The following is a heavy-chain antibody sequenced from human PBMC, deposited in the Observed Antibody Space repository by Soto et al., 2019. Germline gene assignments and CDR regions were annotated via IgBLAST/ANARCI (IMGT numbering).Heavy chain of an antibody. J-gene: IGHJ4*02. D-gene: IGHD3-22*01. CDR3: ARDLGFVYDSSGALDY. CDR1: GFTFSSYG. CDR2: IWYDGSNK. Sequence: QVQLVESGGGVVQPGRSLRLSCAASGFTFSSYGMHWVRQAPGKGLEWVAVIWYDGSNKYYADSVKGRSTISRDNSKNTLYLQMNSLRAEDTAVYYCARDLGFVYDSSGALDYWGQGTLVTVSS. V-gene: IGHV3-33*01.